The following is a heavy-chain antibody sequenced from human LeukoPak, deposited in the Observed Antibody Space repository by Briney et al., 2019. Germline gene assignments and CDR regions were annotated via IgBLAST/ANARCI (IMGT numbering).Heavy chain of an antibody. V-gene: IGHV3-21*04. CDR1: GFTFSSYS. J-gene: IGHJ5*02. Sequence: GGSLRLSCAASGFTFSSYSMIWVRQAPGEGLEWVSSISSSSNYIYYADSVKGRFTISRDNSKNTLYLQMISLKAEDTAVYYCARERGYSYGFDPWGQGTLVTVSS. D-gene: IGHD5-18*01. CDR2: ISSSSNYI. CDR3: ARERGYSYGFDP.